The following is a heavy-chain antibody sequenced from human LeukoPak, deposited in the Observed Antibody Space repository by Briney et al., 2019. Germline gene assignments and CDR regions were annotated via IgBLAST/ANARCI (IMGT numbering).Heavy chain of an antibody. V-gene: IGHV4-31*03. CDR3: TRHTREMATIEGPDY. CDR2: IYYSEST. Sequence: PSETLSLTCTVSGGSISSGGYYWSWIRQHPGKGLEWIGYIYYSESTYYNPSLKSRVTISVDTSKNQFSLKLSSVTAADTAVYYCTRHTREMATIEGPDYWGQGTLVTVSS. CDR1: GGSISSGGYY. D-gene: IGHD5-24*01. J-gene: IGHJ4*02.